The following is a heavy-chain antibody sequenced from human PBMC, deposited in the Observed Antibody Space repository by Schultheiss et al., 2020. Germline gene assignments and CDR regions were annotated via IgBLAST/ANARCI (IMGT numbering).Heavy chain of an antibody. CDR2: ISGSGGST. CDR1: GFTFSSYA. J-gene: IGHJ4*02. V-gene: IGHV3-23*01. D-gene: IGHD3-3*01. Sequence: GGSLRLSCAASGFTFSSYAMSWVRQAPGKGLEWVSAISGSGGSTYYADSVKGRFTISRDNSKNTLYLQMSSLRAEDTAVYYCVKDDLYDFWSGPESVYWGQGTLVTVSS. CDR3: VKDDLYDFWSGPESVY.